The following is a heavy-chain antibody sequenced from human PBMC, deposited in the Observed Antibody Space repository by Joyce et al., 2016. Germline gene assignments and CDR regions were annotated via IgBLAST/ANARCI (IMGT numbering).Heavy chain of an antibody. V-gene: IGHV5-10-1*03. J-gene: IGHJ4*02. CDR2: VDPSDSYS. Sequence: EVQLVQSGAEVKKPGESLRISCQGSAYNFTNYWITWVRQLPGKVLGGVGGVDPSDSYSDYGPSFQGHVTVSADKSISTAYLQWSSLKASDSAVYYCARLRHCSGGSCFNDFDFWGQGTLVTVSS. CDR1: AYNFTNYW. CDR3: ARLRHCSGGSCFNDFDF. D-gene: IGHD2-15*01.